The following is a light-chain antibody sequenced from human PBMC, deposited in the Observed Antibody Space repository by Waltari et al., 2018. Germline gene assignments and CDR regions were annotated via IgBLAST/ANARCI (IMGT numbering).Light chain of an antibody. Sequence: DIQMTQSPSSLSASVGDRVTITCRASQGISNSLAWYQQKPGKVPKLLIYAASTLQSGVPALCSGSGAGTDFTLTISSLQPEDVATYYCQKYNSAPPTFGGGTKVEIK. CDR2: AAS. V-gene: IGKV1-27*01. J-gene: IGKJ4*01. CDR1: QGISNS. CDR3: QKYNSAPPT.